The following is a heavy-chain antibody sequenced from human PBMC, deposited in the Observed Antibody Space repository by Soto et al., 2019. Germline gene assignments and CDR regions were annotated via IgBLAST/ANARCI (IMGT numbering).Heavy chain of an antibody. J-gene: IGHJ5*02. CDR3: ATPGGAGYIS. CDR1: GYTFSSYD. Sequence: QVQLVQSGAEVKKPGASVKVSCKASGYTFSSYDITWGRQATGQGLEWMGWLNPNSGDTGYAQKFQGRVTLTRNTSRTTANIELRGLTPDDTAVYYCATPGGAGYISWGQGTLVTFS. CDR2: LNPNSGDT. V-gene: IGHV1-8*01. D-gene: IGHD1-1*01.